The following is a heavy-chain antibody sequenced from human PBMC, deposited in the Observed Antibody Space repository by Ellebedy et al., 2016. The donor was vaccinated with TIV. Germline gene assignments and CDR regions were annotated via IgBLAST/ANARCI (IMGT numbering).Heavy chain of an antibody. CDR2: TYYRSKWYN. CDR1: GDSVSSNSAA. CDR3: ARQPIYCGGDCFNDAFDI. Sequence: SETLSLXCAISGDSVSSNSAAWNWIRQSPSRGLEWLGRTYYRSKWYNDYAVSVKSRITINPDTSKNQFSLQLNSVTPEDTAVYYCARQPIYCGGDCFNDAFDIWGQGTMVTVSS. D-gene: IGHD2-21*02. V-gene: IGHV6-1*01. J-gene: IGHJ3*02.